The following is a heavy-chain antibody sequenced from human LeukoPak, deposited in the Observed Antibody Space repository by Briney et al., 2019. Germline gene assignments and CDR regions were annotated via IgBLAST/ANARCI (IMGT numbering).Heavy chain of an antibody. CDR1: GFTVSSNY. CDR3: ARGGSYLSAFDI. V-gene: IGHV3-53*01. D-gene: IGHD1-26*01. Sequence: GGSLRLSCAASGFTVSSNYMSWVRQAPGKGLEWVSIIYSGGSTFYADSVKGRFTISRNNSKNTLYLQMNSLRAEDTAVYYCARGGSYLSAFDIWGQGTMVTVSS. CDR2: IYSGGST. J-gene: IGHJ3*02.